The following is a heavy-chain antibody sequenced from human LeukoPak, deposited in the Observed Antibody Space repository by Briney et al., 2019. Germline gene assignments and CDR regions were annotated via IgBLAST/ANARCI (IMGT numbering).Heavy chain of an antibody. D-gene: IGHD3-3*01. V-gene: IGHV4-59*01. Sequence: SETLSLTCTVSGGSISSYYWSWIQQPPGKGLEWIGYIYYSGSTNYNPSLKSRVTISVDTSKNQFSLKLSSVTAADTAVYYCARENYDFWSGPTGSYYGMDVWGQGTTVTVSS. J-gene: IGHJ6*02. CDR2: IYYSGST. CDR1: GGSISSYY. CDR3: ARENYDFWSGPTGSYYGMDV.